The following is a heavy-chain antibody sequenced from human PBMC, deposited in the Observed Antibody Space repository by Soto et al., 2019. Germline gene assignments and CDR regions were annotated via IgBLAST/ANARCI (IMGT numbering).Heavy chain of an antibody. CDR2: ISAYNGNT. Sequence: GASVKVSCKASGYSFTSHGISCVRQAPGQGLEWMGWISAYNGNTYYVQRLQGRVTMTTDTSTSTAYMELRSLRSDDTAVYYCARASYYDSSGYYDYWYFDLWGRGTLVTVSS. D-gene: IGHD3-22*01. CDR1: GYSFTSHG. CDR3: ARASYYDSSGYYDYWYFDL. V-gene: IGHV1-18*01. J-gene: IGHJ2*01.